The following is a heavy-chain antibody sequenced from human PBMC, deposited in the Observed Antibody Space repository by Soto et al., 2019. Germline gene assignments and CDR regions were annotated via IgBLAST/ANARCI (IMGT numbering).Heavy chain of an antibody. CDR2: ISSSSSYT. Sequence: GGSLRLSYAASGFTFSDYYMSWIRQAPGKGLEWVSYISSSSSYTNYADSVKGRFTISRDNAKNSLYLQMNSLRAEDTAVYYCARGRYSGNTWGQGTLVTVSS. J-gene: IGHJ5*02. D-gene: IGHD1-26*01. CDR3: ARGRYSGNT. CDR1: GFTFSDYY. V-gene: IGHV3-11*06.